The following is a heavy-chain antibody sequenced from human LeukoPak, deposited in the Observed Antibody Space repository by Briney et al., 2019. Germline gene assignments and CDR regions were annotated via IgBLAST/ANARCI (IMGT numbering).Heavy chain of an antibody. J-gene: IGHJ4*02. D-gene: IGHD6-19*01. CDR3: ATGTEQQWLSLDY. CDR1: GFTLKYAW. V-gene: IGHV3-15*01. CDR2: IRSKTDGGTT. Sequence: KTGGSLRLSCVASGFTLKYAWMSWVRQAPGKGLEWVGRIRSKTDGGTTDYAAPVKGRFTILRDDSKNTLYLQMNSLKTEDTAVYFCATGTEQQWLSLDYWGQGTLVTVSS.